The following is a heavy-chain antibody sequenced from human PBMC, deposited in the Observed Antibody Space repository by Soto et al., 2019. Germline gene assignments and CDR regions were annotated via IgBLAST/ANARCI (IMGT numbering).Heavy chain of an antibody. D-gene: IGHD7-27*01. Sequence: QPGGSLRLSCATSGFILSDCAMNWVRQAPGKGLEWVSYISSSSSVIDYADSVKGRFTVSRDNARNSLYLQMNSLRAEDTALYYCARDLSWGSNWYYYMDVWGKGTTVTVSS. V-gene: IGHV3-48*01. CDR3: ARDLSWGSNWYYYMDV. CDR1: GFILSDCA. CDR2: ISSSSSVI. J-gene: IGHJ6*03.